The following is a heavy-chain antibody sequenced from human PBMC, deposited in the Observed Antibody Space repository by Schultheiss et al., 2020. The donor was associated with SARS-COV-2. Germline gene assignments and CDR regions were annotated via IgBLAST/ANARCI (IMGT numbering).Heavy chain of an antibody. Sequence: GGSLRLSCAASGFTVSSNYMSWVRQAPGKGLEWVSVISGSGGSTYYADSVKGRFTISRDNSKNTLYLQMNSLRAEDTAVYYCARVIAAADYYWGQGTLVTVSS. J-gene: IGHJ4*02. CDR1: GFTVSSNY. CDR3: ARVIAAADYY. D-gene: IGHD6-13*01. CDR2: ISGSGGST. V-gene: IGHV3-53*01.